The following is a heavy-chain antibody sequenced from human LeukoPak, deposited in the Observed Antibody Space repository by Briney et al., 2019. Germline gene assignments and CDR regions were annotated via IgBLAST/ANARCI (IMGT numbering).Heavy chain of an antibody. CDR1: GFTFSDYA. V-gene: IGHV3-23*01. D-gene: IGHD2-15*01. Sequence: SGGSLRLSCAASGFTFSDYAMSWVRQAPGGGLVWVSAISGSGDKTFHADSVKGRFTTSRGNSKNTLSLQMSSLRVEDSAVYFCAKDTSAWWYHRAYMNVWGTGTTVTVSS. CDR2: ISGSGDKT. J-gene: IGHJ6*03. CDR3: AKDTSAWWYHRAYMNV.